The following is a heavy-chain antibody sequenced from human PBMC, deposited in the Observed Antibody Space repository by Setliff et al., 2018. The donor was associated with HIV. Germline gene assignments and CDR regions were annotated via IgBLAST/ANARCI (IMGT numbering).Heavy chain of an antibody. Sequence: PGGSLRLSCVASGLPFFYAWLSWVRQAPGKGLEWVGRIEKKTNGGTRDYAAPVKGRFTISRDDSKNTLYLQMNSLRAEDTAVYYCAKDRYYDSSGSPFDYWGQGTLVTVSS. D-gene: IGHD3-22*01. CDR2: IEKKTNGGTR. CDR1: GLPFFYAW. J-gene: IGHJ4*02. V-gene: IGHV3-15*04. CDR3: AKDRYYDSSGSPFDY.